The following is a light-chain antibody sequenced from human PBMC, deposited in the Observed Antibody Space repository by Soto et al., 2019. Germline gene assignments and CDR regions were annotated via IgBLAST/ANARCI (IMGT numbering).Light chain of an antibody. CDR1: RSDVGGYNY. CDR3: SSQTGSATVL. J-gene: IGLJ2*01. V-gene: IGLV2-14*01. CDR2: EVT. Sequence: QSALTQPASVSGSPGQSITISCTGTRSDVGGYNYVSWYQHHPGKAPKLLIYEVTNRPAEVSNRFSGSKSGNTASLMISGLRAEDEADYYCSSQTGSATVLFGGGTKVTVL.